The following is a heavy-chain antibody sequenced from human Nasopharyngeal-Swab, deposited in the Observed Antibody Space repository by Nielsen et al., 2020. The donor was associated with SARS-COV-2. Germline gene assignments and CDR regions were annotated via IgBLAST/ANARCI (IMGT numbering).Heavy chain of an antibody. CDR1: GITFSRYA. J-gene: IGHJ4*02. Sequence: GESLKISCAASGITFSRYAMAWVRQAPGKGLEWVSGISGSAGSTYYADSVKGRFTISRDNSKNTLYLQMNGLRTEDTATFYCAKDRGSDYGDQLDYWGQGTLVTVSS. V-gene: IGHV3-23*01. D-gene: IGHD4-17*01. CDR2: ISGSAGST. CDR3: AKDRGSDYGDQLDY.